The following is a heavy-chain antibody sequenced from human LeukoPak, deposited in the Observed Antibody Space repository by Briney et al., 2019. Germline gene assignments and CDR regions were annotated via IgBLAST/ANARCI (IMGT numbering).Heavy chain of an antibody. J-gene: IGHJ5*02. CDR1: GFTFSSYS. D-gene: IGHD3-10*01. CDR2: ISSSSSYI. V-gene: IGHV3-21*01. CDR3: ARDRVRGWAFDP. Sequence: GSLRLSCAASGFTFSSYSMNWVRQAPGKGLEWVSSISSSSSYIYYADSVKGRFTISRDNAKNSLYLQMNSLRAEDTAVYYCARDRVRGWAFDPWGQGTLVTVSS.